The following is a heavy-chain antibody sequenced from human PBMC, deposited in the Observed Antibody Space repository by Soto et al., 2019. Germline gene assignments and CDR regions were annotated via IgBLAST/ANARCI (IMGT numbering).Heavy chain of an antibody. CDR2: IIPIFGTA. Sequence: SVKVSCKASGGTFSSYAISWVRQAPGQGLEWMGGIIPIFGTANYAQKFQGRVTITADESTSTAYMELSSLRSEDTAVYYCARDELPYSYGSLPFFWGQGTLVTVSS. V-gene: IGHV1-69*13. CDR3: ARDELPYSYGSLPFF. J-gene: IGHJ4*02. CDR1: GGTFSSYA. D-gene: IGHD5-18*01.